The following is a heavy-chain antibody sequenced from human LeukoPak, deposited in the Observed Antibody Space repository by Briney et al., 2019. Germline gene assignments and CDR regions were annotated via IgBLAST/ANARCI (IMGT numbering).Heavy chain of an antibody. CDR2: ISYDGSNK. D-gene: IGHD6-19*01. Sequence: LSGRSLRLSCAASGFTFSSYAMHWVRQAPGKGLEWVAVISYDGSNKYYADSVKGRFTISRDNSKNTLYLQMNGLRAEDTAVYYCARDIHSSGWYLGYWGQGTLVTVSS. CDR1: GFTFSSYA. V-gene: IGHV3-30-3*01. J-gene: IGHJ4*02. CDR3: ARDIHSSGWYLGY.